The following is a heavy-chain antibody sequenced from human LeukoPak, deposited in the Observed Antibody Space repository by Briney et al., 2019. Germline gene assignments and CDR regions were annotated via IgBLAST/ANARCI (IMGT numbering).Heavy chain of an antibody. V-gene: IGHV3-30*18. D-gene: IGHD2-15*01. CDR1: GFTFSSYG. CDR2: VSYDGSNK. CDR3: AKAKSKLGYCSGGSCPQGY. Sequence: GGSLRLSCAASGFTFSSYGMHWVRQAPGKGLEWVAVVSYDGSNKYYADSVKGRFTTSRDNSKNTLYLQMNSLRAEDTAVYYCAKAKSKLGYCSGGSCPQGYWGQGTLVTVSS. J-gene: IGHJ4*02.